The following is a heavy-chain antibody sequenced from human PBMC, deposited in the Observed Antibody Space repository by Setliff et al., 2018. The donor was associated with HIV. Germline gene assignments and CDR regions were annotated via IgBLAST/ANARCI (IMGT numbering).Heavy chain of an antibody. J-gene: IGHJ6*03. Sequence: PSETLSLTCTVSRASIGSNSYFWGWIRQPPGKGLEWIGNIYYTGNTYYNPSLQSRVTISVDTSKNQFSLKLSSVTAADTAVYYCNIYYYYYYMDVWGKGTTVTVSS. V-gene: IGHV4-39*07. CDR1: RASIGSNSYF. CDR3: NIYYYYYYMDV. CDR2: IYYTGNT.